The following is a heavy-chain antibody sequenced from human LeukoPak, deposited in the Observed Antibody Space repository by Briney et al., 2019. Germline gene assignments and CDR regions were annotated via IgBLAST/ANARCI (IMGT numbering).Heavy chain of an antibody. J-gene: IGHJ5*02. CDR2: INPNSGGT. Sequence: GASVKVSCKASGYTLTAHYIYWVRQAPGQGLEWMGRINPNSGGTNYAQKFQGRVTMTRDTSISTAYMELSRLRSDDTAVYYCASAMATDPVLPWGQGTLVTVSS. CDR1: GYTLTAHY. CDR3: ASAMATDPVLP. D-gene: IGHD5-24*01. V-gene: IGHV1-2*06.